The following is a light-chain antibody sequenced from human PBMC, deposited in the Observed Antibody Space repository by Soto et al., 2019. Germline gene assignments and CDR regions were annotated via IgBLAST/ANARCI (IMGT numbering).Light chain of an antibody. Sequence: DIVMTQSPLSLPVTPGEPASISCRSSQSLLHDNGYNYLDWYLQKPGQSPQLLIYLGSNRASGVPDRLSGSGSGTHFTLKISRVEAEDVGVYYCMQPLQTPYTFGQGTKLEIQ. CDR1: QSLLHDNGYNY. CDR2: LGS. V-gene: IGKV2-28*01. CDR3: MQPLQTPYT. J-gene: IGKJ2*01.